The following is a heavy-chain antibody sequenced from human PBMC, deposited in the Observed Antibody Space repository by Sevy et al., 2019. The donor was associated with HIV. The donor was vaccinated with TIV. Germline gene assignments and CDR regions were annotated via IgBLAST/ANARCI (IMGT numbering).Heavy chain of an antibody. J-gene: IGHJ4*02. CDR1: GFTFSNYG. Sequence: EGSLRLSCAASGFTFSNYGMHWVRQAPGKGLEWVAVIWNDGSNKYYADSVKDRFTISRDNSKNTLYLQMNSLRVEDTAVYFCARGGDFNDRSAKRDFDYWGQGTLVTVSS. V-gene: IGHV3-33*01. D-gene: IGHD3-22*01. CDR3: ARGGDFNDRSAKRDFDY. CDR2: IWNDGSNK.